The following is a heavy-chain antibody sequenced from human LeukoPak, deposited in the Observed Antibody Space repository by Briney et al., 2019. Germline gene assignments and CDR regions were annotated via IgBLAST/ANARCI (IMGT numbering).Heavy chain of an antibody. CDR1: GDTRIGYY. J-gene: IGHJ6*02. CDR2: IHPDTGDT. D-gene: IGHD3-9*01. CDR3: ARRYFDWPSMDA. V-gene: IGHV1-2*02. Sequence: ASVKVSCKPSGDTRIGYYMNWVRPAPGQGLEWMGWIHPDTGDTNYAQKFQGRVTMTRDTSISTAYMELTSLRSDDTATYYCARRYFDWPSMDAWGQGTTVTVTS.